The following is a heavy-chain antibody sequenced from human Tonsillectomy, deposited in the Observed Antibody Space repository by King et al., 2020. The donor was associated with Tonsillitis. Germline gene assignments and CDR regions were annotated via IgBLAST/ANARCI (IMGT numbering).Heavy chain of an antibody. J-gene: IGHJ3*02. CDR2: IYPGDSDA. V-gene: IGHV5-51*03. CDR1: GYNFTTHW. CDR3: ARTRAAIFGVVILPDAFDI. D-gene: IGHD3-3*01. Sequence: QLVQSGAEVKKPGESLKISCKSSGYNFTTHWIGWVRQMPGKGLEWMGIIYPGDSDARHSPSFQGQVTISADKSLSTAYLHWSVLKASDTAMYYCARTRAAIFGVVILPDAFDIWGQGTLVTVSS.